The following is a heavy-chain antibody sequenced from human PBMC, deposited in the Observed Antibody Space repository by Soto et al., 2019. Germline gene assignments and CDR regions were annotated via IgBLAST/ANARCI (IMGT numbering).Heavy chain of an antibody. CDR3: ARELVLGLKSAFDM. J-gene: IGHJ3*02. Sequence: GGSLRLSCAASGLTFNNYWMSWVRQAPGKGLEWVANIKQDGSEKYYVDSVKGRFTISRDNAKNSLYLHMNSLRDEDTAVYFCARELVLGLKSAFDMWGQGTLVTVSS. D-gene: IGHD2-15*01. V-gene: IGHV3-7*04. CDR2: IKQDGSEK. CDR1: GLTFNNYW.